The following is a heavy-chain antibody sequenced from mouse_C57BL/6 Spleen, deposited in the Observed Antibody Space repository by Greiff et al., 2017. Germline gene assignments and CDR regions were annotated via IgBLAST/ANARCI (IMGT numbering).Heavy chain of an antibody. CDR1: GYTFTSYG. Sequence: VQLQQSGAELARPGASVKLSCKASGYTFTSYGISWVKQRTGQGLEWIGEIYPRSGNTYYNEKFKGKATLTADKSSSTAYMELRSLTSEDSAVYFCARGTTGVATDDYWGQGTTRTVSS. CDR2: IYPRSGNT. D-gene: IGHD1-1*01. V-gene: IGHV1-81*01. J-gene: IGHJ2*01. CDR3: ARGTTGVATDDY.